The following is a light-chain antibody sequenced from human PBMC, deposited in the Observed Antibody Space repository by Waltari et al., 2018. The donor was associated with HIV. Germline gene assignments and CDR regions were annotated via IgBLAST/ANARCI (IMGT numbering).Light chain of an antibody. J-gene: IGLJ1*01. Sequence: QSALTQPASVSGSPGQSITISCTGTSSDVGAYKFVSWYQQHPGKAPKLIIYEVSNRPSGVSNRFSASKSGNTASLTISGLQAEDEADYYCTSYTTSITYVFGTGTKVTVL. CDR1: SSDVGAYKF. V-gene: IGLV2-14*01. CDR3: TSYTTSITYV. CDR2: EVS.